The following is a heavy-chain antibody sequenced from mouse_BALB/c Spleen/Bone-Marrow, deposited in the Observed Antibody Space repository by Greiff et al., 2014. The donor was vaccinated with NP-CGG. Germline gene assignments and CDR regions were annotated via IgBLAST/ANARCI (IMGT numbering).Heavy chain of an antibody. CDR3: ARVTTDWYFDV. Sequence: VQLQQPGPELVKPGASVKISCKASGYSFTGYFMNWVIQSHGKSLEWIGRINPYNGGSFYNQKSKGKATLTVDKSSSTAHMELRSLASEDSAVYYCARVTTDWYFDVWGAGTTVTVSS. CDR1: GYSFTGYF. CDR2: INPYNGGS. V-gene: IGHV1-20*02. J-gene: IGHJ1*01. D-gene: IGHD1-1*01.